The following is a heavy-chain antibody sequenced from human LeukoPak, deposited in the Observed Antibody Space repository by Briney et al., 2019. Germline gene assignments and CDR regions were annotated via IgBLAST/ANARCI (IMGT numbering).Heavy chain of an antibody. Sequence: SQTLSLTCTVSGGSISSGGYYWSWSRQHPGKGLEWIGYIYYSGSTYYNPSLKSRVTISVDTSKNQFSLKLSSVTAADTAMYYCARTYSSSSNYYYYMDVWGKGTTVTVSS. J-gene: IGHJ6*03. CDR1: GGSISSGGYY. CDR2: IYYSGST. D-gene: IGHD6-6*01. V-gene: IGHV4-31*03. CDR3: ARTYSSSSNYYYYMDV.